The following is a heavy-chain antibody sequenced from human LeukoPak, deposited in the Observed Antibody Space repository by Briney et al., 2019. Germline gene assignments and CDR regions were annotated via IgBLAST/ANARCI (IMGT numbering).Heavy chain of an antibody. V-gene: IGHV4-34*01. Sequence: GSLRLSCAASGFTFSDYYWSWIRQPPGKGLEWIGEINHSGSTNYNPSLKSRVTISVDTSKNQFSLKLSSVTAADTAVYYCARGGDYGDYEADYWGQGTLVTVSS. CDR3: ARGGDYGDYEADY. CDR1: GFTFSDYY. CDR2: INHSGST. J-gene: IGHJ4*02. D-gene: IGHD4-17*01.